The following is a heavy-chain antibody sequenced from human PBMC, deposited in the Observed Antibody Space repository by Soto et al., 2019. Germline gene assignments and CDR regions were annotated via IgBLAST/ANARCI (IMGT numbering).Heavy chain of an antibody. D-gene: IGHD5-12*01. J-gene: IGHJ4*02. CDR2: TYYRSKWYN. Sequence: KQSQTLSLTCAISGDSVSSNSAAWNWIRQSPSRGLEWLGRTYYRSKWYNDYAVSVKSRITINPDTSKNHFSLQLNSVTPEDTALYYCARAAYSGYDFCFDYWGQGTLVTVSS. V-gene: IGHV6-1*01. CDR1: GDSVSSNSAA. CDR3: ARAAYSGYDFCFDY.